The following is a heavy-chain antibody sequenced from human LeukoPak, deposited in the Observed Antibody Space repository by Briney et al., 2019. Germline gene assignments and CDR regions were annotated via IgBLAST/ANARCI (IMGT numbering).Heavy chain of an antibody. J-gene: IGHJ4*02. D-gene: IGHD1-7*01. CDR2: ISASNGNT. CDR3: ARDHSNWNYAPDF. Sequence: ASVKVSCKASGYSFTSHYMHWVRQAPGQGLQWLGWISASNGNTNYAQKFRDRVTMSTDTSTGTAYLDVRSLTSDDTAVYYCARDHSNWNYAPDFWGQGTLVIVSS. CDR1: GYSFTSHY. V-gene: IGHV1-18*04.